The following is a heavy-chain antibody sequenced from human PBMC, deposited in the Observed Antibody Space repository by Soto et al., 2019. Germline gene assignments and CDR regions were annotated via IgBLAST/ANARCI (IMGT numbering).Heavy chain of an antibody. J-gene: IGHJ6*02. V-gene: IGHV3-73*02. CDR2: IRSKSKSDAT. CDR3: TRQKADYYYYGMDV. Sequence: EVQLVESGGGLVQPGGSLELSCAASGFIFSGSAMHWVRQAPGKGLEWVGRIRSKSKSDATAYAASVKGRFTISRDDSKNTAYLQMKSLKTEDTAVYYCTRQKADYYYYGMDVWGQGTTVTVSS. CDR1: GFIFSGSA.